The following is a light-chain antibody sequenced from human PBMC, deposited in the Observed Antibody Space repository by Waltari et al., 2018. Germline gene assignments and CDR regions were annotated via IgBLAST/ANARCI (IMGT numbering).Light chain of an antibody. CDR1: KLGDKY. V-gene: IGLV3-1*01. CDR3: QAWDSSTVV. Sequence: SYELTQPPSVSVSPGQTASITCSGAKLGDKYACWYQQKPGQSPVLVIYQDSKRPSGSPGRFSGSKPGNTATLTISGTQAMDEADYYCQAWDSSTVVFGGGTKLTVL. J-gene: IGLJ2*01. CDR2: QDS.